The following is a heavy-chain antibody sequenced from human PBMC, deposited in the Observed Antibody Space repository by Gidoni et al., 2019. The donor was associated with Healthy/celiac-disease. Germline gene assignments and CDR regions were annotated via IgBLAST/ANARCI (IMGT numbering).Heavy chain of an antibody. Sequence: QVQLQESGPGLVKPSQTLSLTCTVSAGSIRIVGYHWSWVRQHPGKGLEWIGYIYYSGSTYYNPSLKSRVTISVDTSKNQFSLKLSSVTAADTAVYYCATTTILGVALPPGQYGMDVWGQGTTVTVSS. CDR3: ATTTILGVALPPGQYGMDV. J-gene: IGHJ6*02. V-gene: IGHV4-31*03. CDR2: IYYSGST. CDR1: AGSIRIVGYH. D-gene: IGHD3-3*01.